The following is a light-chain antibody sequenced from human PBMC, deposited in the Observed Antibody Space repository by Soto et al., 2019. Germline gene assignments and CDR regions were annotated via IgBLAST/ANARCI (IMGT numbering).Light chain of an antibody. CDR1: QSVSSN. Sequence: EIVMTQSPATLSVSPGERATLSSRASQSVSSNLAWYQQKPGQAPRLLIYGASTRATGIPARFSGSGSGTEFTLTISSLQSEDFAVHYCQQYNNWPWRFGQGTKVDIK. CDR2: GAS. V-gene: IGKV3-15*01. CDR3: QQYNNWPWR. J-gene: IGKJ1*01.